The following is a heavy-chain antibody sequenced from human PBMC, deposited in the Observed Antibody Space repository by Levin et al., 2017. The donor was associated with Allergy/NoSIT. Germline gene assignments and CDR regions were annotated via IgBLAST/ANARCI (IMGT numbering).Heavy chain of an antibody. V-gene: IGHV3-30*18. CDR1: GFTFSSYG. CDR2: ISYDGSNK. D-gene: IGHD6-19*01. J-gene: IGHJ4*02. CDR3: AKGDGQWLGFDY. Sequence: PGGSLRLSCAASGFTFSSYGMHWVRQAPGKGLEWVAVISYDGSNKYYADSVKGRFTISRDNSKNTLYLQMNSLRAEDTAVYYCAKGDGQWLGFDYWGQGTLVTVSS.